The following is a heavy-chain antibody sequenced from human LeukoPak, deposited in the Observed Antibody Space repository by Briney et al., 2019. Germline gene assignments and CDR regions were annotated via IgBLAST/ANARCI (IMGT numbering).Heavy chain of an antibody. J-gene: IGHJ4*02. Sequence: SETLSLTCTVSGGSISSSSYYWGWIRQPPGKGLEWIGSIYYSGSTYYNPSLKSRVTISVDTSKNQFSLKLSSVTAADTAVYYCARHGDDYYDILTGYYSRGYYFDYWGQGTLVTVSS. CDR1: GGSISSSSYY. CDR2: IYYSGST. D-gene: IGHD3-9*01. V-gene: IGHV4-39*01. CDR3: ARHGDDYYDILTGYYSRGYYFDY.